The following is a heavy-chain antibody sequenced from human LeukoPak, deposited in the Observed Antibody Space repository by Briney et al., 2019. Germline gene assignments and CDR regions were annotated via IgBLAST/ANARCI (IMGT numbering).Heavy chain of an antibody. J-gene: IGHJ4*02. CDR3: AKGISPMISLLYLDY. D-gene: IGHD3-22*01. V-gene: IGHV3-23*01. CDR1: GFTFSSHA. CDR2: MSGSGGST. Sequence: GGSLRLSCAGSGFTFSSHAMSWVRQAPGKGLEWVSAMSGSGGSTYYADSVKGRFTISRDNSKNTLYLQMHSLRAEDTAVYYCAKGISPMISLLYLDYWGQGTLVTVSS.